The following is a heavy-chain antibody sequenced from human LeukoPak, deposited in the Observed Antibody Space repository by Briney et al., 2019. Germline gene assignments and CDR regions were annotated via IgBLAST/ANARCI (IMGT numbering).Heavy chain of an antibody. D-gene: IGHD3-22*01. V-gene: IGHV3-30-3*01. J-gene: IGHJ3*02. Sequence: PGGSLRLSCAASGFTFTNYAMQWVRQAPGKGLEWVAIISFDGTNKHYADYVKGRFTISRDNSENTLFLQMKSLRAEDTAVYYCTREGYYAFDIWGQGTMVTVSS. CDR1: GFTFTNYA. CDR3: TREGYYAFDI. CDR2: ISFDGTNK.